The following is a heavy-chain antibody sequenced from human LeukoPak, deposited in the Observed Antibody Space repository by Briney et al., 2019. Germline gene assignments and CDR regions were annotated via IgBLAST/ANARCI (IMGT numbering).Heavy chain of an antibody. CDR2: IYSGGST. CDR3: ASRYSSSWYYYYYYMDV. D-gene: IGHD6-13*01. V-gene: IGHV3-66*01. J-gene: IGHJ6*03. CDR1: GFTVSSNY. Sequence: GGSLRLSCAASGFTVSSNYMSWVRQAPGKGLEWVSVIYSGGSTYYADSVKGRFTISRDNSKNTLYLQMNSLRAEDTAVYYCASRYSSSWYYYYYYMDVWGKGTTVTVSS.